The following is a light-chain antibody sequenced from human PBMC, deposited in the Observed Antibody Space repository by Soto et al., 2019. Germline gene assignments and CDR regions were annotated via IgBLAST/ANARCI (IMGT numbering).Light chain of an antibody. Sequence: SYELTQPPSVSVSPGQTASITCSGDKLGEKYACWYQQKPGQSPVLVIYQDSKRPSGIPERFSGSNSGNTATLTISGTQAMDEADYYCQAWDSSNYVFGTGTKVTVL. CDR2: QDS. J-gene: IGLJ1*01. CDR3: QAWDSSNYV. CDR1: KLGEKY. V-gene: IGLV3-1*01.